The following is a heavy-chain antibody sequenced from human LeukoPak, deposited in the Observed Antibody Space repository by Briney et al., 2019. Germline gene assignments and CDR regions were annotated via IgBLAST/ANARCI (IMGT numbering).Heavy chain of an antibody. CDR1: GGSISTSLYY. J-gene: IGHJ5*02. V-gene: IGHV4-39*01. Sequence: PSETLSLTCTVSGGSISTSLYYWVWIRQSPGKGLEWIASVYYGGSIYYNPSLKSRATMAVDMSKNQFSLKLRSVTAADTAVYYCARLYGDYAWGQGTLVTVPS. CDR2: VYYGGSI. CDR3: ARLYGDYA. D-gene: IGHD4-17*01.